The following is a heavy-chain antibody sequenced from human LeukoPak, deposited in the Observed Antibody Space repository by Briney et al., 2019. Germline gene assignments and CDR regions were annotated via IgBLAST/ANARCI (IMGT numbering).Heavy chain of an antibody. D-gene: IGHD6-19*01. CDR2: ISTSTGDT. J-gene: IGHJ4*02. Sequence: ASVKVSCKASGYTFTSYGINWVRQAPGQGLEWMGWISTSTGDTKYTQKFQGRVTMTEDTSTDTAYMELSSLRSEDTAVYYCATGSQWLVYFDYWGQGTLVTVSS. CDR3: ATGSQWLVYFDY. V-gene: IGHV1-18*01. CDR1: GYTFTSYG.